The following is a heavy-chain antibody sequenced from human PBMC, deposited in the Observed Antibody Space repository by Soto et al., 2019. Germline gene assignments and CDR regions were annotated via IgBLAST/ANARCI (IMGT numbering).Heavy chain of an antibody. CDR1: GFTFSSYA. CDR2: ISYDGSNK. J-gene: IGHJ4*02. Sequence: VQLVESGGGVVQPGRSLRLSCAASGFTFSSYAMHWVRQAPGKGLEWVAVISYDGSNKYYADSVKGRFTISRDNSKNTLYLQMNSLRAEDTAVYYCARRYYFDYWGQGTLVTVSS. V-gene: IGHV3-30-3*01. CDR3: ARRYYFDY.